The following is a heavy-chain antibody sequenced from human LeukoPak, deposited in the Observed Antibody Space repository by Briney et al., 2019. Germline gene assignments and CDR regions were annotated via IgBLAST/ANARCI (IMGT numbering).Heavy chain of an antibody. J-gene: IGHJ4*02. D-gene: IGHD3-16*02. V-gene: IGHV3-30*02. CDR2: IRYDGSNK. CDR1: GFTFSSYG. CDR3: AKALDYVWGSCRQIRPIDY. Sequence: GGSLRLSCAASGFTFSSYGIHWVRQAPGKGLEWVAFIRYDGSNKYYADSVKGRFTISRDNSKNTLYLQMNSLRAEDTAVYYCAKALDYVWGSCRQIRPIDYWGQGTLVTVSS.